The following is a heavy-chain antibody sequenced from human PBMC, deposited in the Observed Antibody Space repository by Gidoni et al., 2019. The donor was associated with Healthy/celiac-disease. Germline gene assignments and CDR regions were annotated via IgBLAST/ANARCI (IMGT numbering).Heavy chain of an antibody. D-gene: IGHD3-10*01. J-gene: IGHJ5*02. CDR1: GFTFISSA. Sequence: EVQLLESGGGLVQPGGSLRLSCAASGFTFISSAMSWVRQAPGKGLEWVSAISGSGGSTYYADSVKGRFTIFRDNSKNTLYLQMNSLRAEDTAVYYCAKNYYGSGSSRNWFDPWGQGTLVTVSS. CDR2: ISGSGGST. CDR3: AKNYYGSGSSRNWFDP. V-gene: IGHV3-23*01.